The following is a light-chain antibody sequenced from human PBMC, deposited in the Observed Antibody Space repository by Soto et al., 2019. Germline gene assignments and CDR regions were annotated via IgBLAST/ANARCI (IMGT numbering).Light chain of an antibody. Sequence: DIQMTQSPSTLSASVGDRVTITCRASQTISSWLAWYQQKPGKAPKLLIYKASSLESGVPSRFSGSGSGTEFTLTISSQEPDDFATYYCQQYSIFSLAFGWGTKVEIK. CDR2: KAS. CDR1: QTISSW. CDR3: QQYSIFSLA. J-gene: IGKJ4*01. V-gene: IGKV1-5*03.